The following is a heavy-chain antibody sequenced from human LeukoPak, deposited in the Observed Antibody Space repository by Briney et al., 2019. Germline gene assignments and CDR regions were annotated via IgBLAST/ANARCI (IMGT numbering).Heavy chain of an antibody. CDR3: AKGGGYEAQYYYYYLDV. CDR1: GFRFSTYG. V-gene: IGHV3-30*02. Sequence: PGGSLRLSCAASGFRFSTYGMHWVRQAPGKGLEWVAFITFDGNSVYYAASLKGRFTISRDNSINTLYLQMKSLRAEDTAVYYCAKGGGYEAQYYYYYLDVWGKGTTVTISS. J-gene: IGHJ6*03. D-gene: IGHD5-12*01. CDR2: ITFDGNSV.